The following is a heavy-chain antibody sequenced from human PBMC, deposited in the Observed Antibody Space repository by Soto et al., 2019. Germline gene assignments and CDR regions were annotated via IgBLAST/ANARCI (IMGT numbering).Heavy chain of an antibody. Sequence: SVKVSCKASGVTFSSSTISLVRQAPGQGLEWMGRIIPILGIANYAQKFQGRVTLTADKSTSTAYMELSSLRSEDTAVYYCAKPGTGYCSSTSCVDDAFAIWGQGTMVTVSS. J-gene: IGHJ3*02. CDR2: IIPILGIA. CDR1: GVTFSSST. D-gene: IGHD2-2*03. V-gene: IGHV1-69*02. CDR3: AKPGTGYCSSTSCVDDAFAI.